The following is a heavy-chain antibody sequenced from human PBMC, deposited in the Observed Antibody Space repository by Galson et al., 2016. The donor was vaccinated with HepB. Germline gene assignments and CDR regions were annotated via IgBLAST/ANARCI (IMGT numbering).Heavy chain of an antibody. CDR3: AREIPARGKSDY. V-gene: IGHV3-48*02. CDR2: ISSSSSTI. CDR1: EFTFSSYS. J-gene: IGHJ4*02. D-gene: IGHD3-10*01. Sequence: SLRLSCAASEFTFSSYSMNWVRQAPGKGLEWVSYISSSSSTIYYADSVKGRFTIARDNAKNSLYLQMNSLRDEDTAVYYCAREIPARGKSDYWGQATLVTVSS.